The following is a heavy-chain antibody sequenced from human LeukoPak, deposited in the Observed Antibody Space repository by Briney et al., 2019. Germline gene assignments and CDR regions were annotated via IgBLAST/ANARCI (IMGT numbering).Heavy chain of an antibody. V-gene: IGHV3-7*01. D-gene: IGHD3-3*01. Sequence: GGYLRLSCAASGFTFRRYGMIWVRQAPGKGLEWVASIKPDGSQKDYVDSVEGRFTISRDNGKNSLYLQLNSLRAEDTAVYYCATDRGFASFDYWGQGTLVTVSS. CDR2: IKPDGSQK. CDR3: ATDRGFASFDY. CDR1: GFTFRRYG. J-gene: IGHJ4*02.